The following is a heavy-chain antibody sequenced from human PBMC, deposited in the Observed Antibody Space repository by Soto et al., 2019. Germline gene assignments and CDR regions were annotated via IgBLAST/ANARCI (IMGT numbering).Heavy chain of an antibody. Sequence: ASVRVSCKASGYTFTGYYMHWVRQAPGQGLEWMGWINPNSGGTNYAQKFQGRVTMTRDTSISTAYMELSRLRSDDTAVYYCGIAAAEYYFDYWGQGTLVTVSS. V-gene: IGHV1-2*02. CDR1: GYTFTGYY. D-gene: IGHD6-13*01. J-gene: IGHJ4*02. CDR2: INPNSGGT. CDR3: GIAAAEYYFDY.